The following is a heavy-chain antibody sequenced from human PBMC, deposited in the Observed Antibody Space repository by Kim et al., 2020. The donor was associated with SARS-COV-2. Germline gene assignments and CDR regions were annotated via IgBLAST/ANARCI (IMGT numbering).Heavy chain of an antibody. J-gene: IGHJ4*02. CDR3: ARRVRITIFGVVTYFDY. D-gene: IGHD3-3*01. Sequence: LKSRVTISVDKSKNQFSLKLSSVTAAVTAVYYCARRVRITIFGVVTYFDYWGQGTLVTVSS. V-gene: IGHV4-4*02.